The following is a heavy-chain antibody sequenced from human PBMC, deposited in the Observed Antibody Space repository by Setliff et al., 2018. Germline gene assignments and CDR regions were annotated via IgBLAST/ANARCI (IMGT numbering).Heavy chain of an antibody. CDR3: ARDTRDKYDSSGYYPSLDS. J-gene: IGHJ4*02. CDR1: GGTFRTDG. Sequence: ASVKVSCKASGGTFRTDGFSWVRQAPGQGLEWMGRIIPVFRTANYAQKFRGRVTITADEVARTAYMELSTLRSEDTAVYYCARDTRDKYDSSGYYPSLDSWGQGSLVTVSS. V-gene: IGHV1-69*13. D-gene: IGHD3-22*01. CDR2: IIPVFRTA.